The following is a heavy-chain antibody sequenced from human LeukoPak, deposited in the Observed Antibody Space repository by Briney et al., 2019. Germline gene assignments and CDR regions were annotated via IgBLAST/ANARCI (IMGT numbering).Heavy chain of an antibody. Sequence: SETLSLTCTVSGGSISSYYWSWIRQPPGKGLEWIGYIYYSGSTNYNPSLKGRVTISVDTSKNQFSLKLSSVTAADTAVYYCATTGLAVTNPFDYWGQGTLVTVSS. CDR3: ATTGLAVTNPFDY. D-gene: IGHD4-11*01. V-gene: IGHV4-59*01. CDR1: GGSISSYY. J-gene: IGHJ4*02. CDR2: IYYSGST.